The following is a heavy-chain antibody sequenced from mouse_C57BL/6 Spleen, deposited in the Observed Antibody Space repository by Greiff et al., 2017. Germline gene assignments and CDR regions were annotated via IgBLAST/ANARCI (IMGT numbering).Heavy chain of an antibody. Sequence: EVKLVESGGGLVKPGGSLKLPCAASGFTFSDYGMHWVRQAPEKGLEWVAYISSGSSTIYYADTVKGRFTISRDNAKNTLFLQMTSLRSEDTAMYYCARGRGSSYVDYWGQGTTLTVSS. CDR1: GFTFSDYG. CDR2: ISSGSSTI. J-gene: IGHJ2*01. D-gene: IGHD1-1*01. V-gene: IGHV5-17*01. CDR3: ARGRGSSYVDY.